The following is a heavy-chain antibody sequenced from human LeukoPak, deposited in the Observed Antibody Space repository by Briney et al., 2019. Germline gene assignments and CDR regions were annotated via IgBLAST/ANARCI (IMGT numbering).Heavy chain of an antibody. Sequence: GSLRLSCAASGFTFSSYAMHWVRQAPGKGLEWVAVISYDGSNKYYADSVKGRFTISRDNSKNTLYLQMNSLRAEDTAVYYCARVYDSSGFRQPIDYWGQGTLVTVSS. J-gene: IGHJ4*02. V-gene: IGHV3-30*04. D-gene: IGHD3-22*01. CDR1: GFTFSSYA. CDR2: ISYDGSNK. CDR3: ARVYDSSGFRQPIDY.